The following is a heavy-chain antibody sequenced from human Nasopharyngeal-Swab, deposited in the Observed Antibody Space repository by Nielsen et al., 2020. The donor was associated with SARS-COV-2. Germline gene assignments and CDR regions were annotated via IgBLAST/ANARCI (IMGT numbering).Heavy chain of an antibody. CDR3: ASYSPPNFDY. J-gene: IGHJ4*02. D-gene: IGHD4-11*01. Sequence: SETLSLTCTVSGVSISSYYWSWFRQPPGQGLEWTGYIYSSGSTNYNPSLTSRLTISVDTSKNQFSLKLSSVTAADTAVYYCASYSPPNFDYWGQGTLVTVSS. CDR1: GVSISSYY. V-gene: IGHV4-59*13. CDR2: IYSSGST.